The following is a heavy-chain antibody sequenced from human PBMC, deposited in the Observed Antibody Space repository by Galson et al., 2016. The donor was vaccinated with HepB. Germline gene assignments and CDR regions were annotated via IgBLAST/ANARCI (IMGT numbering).Heavy chain of an antibody. CDR2: IIPIFGTA. CDR1: GGFSSYA. D-gene: IGHD3-16*01. Sequence: SVKVSCKASGGFSSYAFSWVRQAPGQGLEWMGGIIPIFGTANYAQKFQGSVTITADESTSTAYMELSSLRSEDTAVYYCARGKGVSTVYWGQGTLVIVSS. CDR3: ARGKGVSTVY. J-gene: IGHJ4*02. V-gene: IGHV1-69*13.